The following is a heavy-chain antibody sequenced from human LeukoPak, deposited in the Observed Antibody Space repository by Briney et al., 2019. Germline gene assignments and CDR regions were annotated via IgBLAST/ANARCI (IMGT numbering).Heavy chain of an antibody. J-gene: IGHJ4*02. CDR3: ATSPRVTLYVMGDFAS. Sequence: GGSLRLSCVVSGFTFSSFYMNWVRQAPGKGLEWVSVISGSGGSTYYADSVKGRFTISRDTSDNTIYLQMNSLRADDTAVYYCATSPRVTLYVMGDFASWGQGTLVTVSS. CDR2: ISGSGGST. CDR1: GFTFSSFY. V-gene: IGHV3-23*01. D-gene: IGHD3-16*01.